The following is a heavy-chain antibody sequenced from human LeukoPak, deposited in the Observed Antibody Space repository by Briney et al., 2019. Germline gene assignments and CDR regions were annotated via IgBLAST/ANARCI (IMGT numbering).Heavy chain of an antibody. Sequence: SETLSLTCAVYGGSFSGNYWSWIRQPPGKGLEWIGEINHSGSTNYNPSLKSRVTISVDTSKNQFSLKLSSVTAADTAVYYCASSSIAVAGSDYWGQGTLVTVSS. CDR3: ASSSIAVAGSDY. CDR1: GGSFSGNY. D-gene: IGHD6-19*01. CDR2: INHSGST. J-gene: IGHJ4*02. V-gene: IGHV4-34*01.